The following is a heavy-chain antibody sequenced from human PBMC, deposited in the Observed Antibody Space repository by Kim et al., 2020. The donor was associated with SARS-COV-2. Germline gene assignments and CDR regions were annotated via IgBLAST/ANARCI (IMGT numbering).Heavy chain of an antibody. Sequence: SETLSLTCTVSGGSISSSSYYWGWIRQPPGKGLEWIGSIYYSGSTYYNPSLKSRVTISVDTSKNQFSLKLSSVTAADTAVYYCARQDLGWYCDYWGQGTLVTVSS. CDR1: GGSISSSSYY. CDR2: IYYSGST. CDR3: ARQDLGWYCDY. J-gene: IGHJ4*02. V-gene: IGHV4-39*01. D-gene: IGHD6-19*01.